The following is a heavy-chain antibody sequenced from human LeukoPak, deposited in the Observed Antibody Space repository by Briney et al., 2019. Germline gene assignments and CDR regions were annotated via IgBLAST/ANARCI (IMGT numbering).Heavy chain of an antibody. Sequence: GESLKISCKGSGYSFTSYWIGWVRQMPGKGLEWMGIIYPGDSDTRYSPSFQGQVTISADKSISTAYLQWSSLKASDTAMYYCARLRYCCSTSCYPLFDYWGQGTLVTVSS. CDR1: GYSFTSYW. CDR2: IYPGDSDT. V-gene: IGHV5-51*01. J-gene: IGHJ4*02. D-gene: IGHD2-2*01. CDR3: ARLRYCCSTSCYPLFDY.